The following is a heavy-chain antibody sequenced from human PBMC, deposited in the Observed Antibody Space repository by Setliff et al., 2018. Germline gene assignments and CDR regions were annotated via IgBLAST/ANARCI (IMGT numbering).Heavy chain of an antibody. CDR3: TREREADHASGTNSRLHDAFDI. V-gene: IGHV3-30*02. CDR1: GFVFGTYG. D-gene: IGHD1-26*01. CDR2: VRFDGSYK. Sequence: GGSLRLSCAASGFVFGTYGMHWVRQAPGKGLDWVASVRFDGSYKVYADSVKGRFTISRDNSENTLFLQMTSLRPEDTGVYYCTREREADHASGTNSRLHDAFDIWGRGTMVTVSS. J-gene: IGHJ3*02.